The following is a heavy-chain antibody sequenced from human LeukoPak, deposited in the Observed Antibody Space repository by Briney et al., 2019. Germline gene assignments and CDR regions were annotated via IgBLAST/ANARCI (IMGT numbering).Heavy chain of an antibody. D-gene: IGHD6-19*01. V-gene: IGHV3-23*01. CDR3: AKEYVTNRGWYGGFDY. CDR2: ISGSGADT. CDR1: GFRFNNYA. J-gene: IGHJ4*02. Sequence: GGSPRLSCAASGFRFNNYALSWVRQAPGKGLEWVSSISGSGADTYYADSVKGRFTISRGNSKNTLYLQMNSLRAEDTAVYYCAKEYVTNRGWYGGFDYWGQGTLVTVSS.